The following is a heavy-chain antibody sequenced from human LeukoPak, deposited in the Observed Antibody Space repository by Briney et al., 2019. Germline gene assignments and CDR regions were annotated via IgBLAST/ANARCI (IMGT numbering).Heavy chain of an antibody. CDR2: ISSSGSTI. J-gene: IGHJ6*03. Sequence: GGSLRLSCAASGFTFGSYEMNWVRQAPGKGLEWVSYISSSGSTIYYADSVKGRFTISRDNSKNTLYLQMNSLRAEDTAIYYCAKNGDRGAYCSGGSCYPYYYYNMDVWGKGTTVTISS. D-gene: IGHD2-15*01. V-gene: IGHV3-48*03. CDR1: GFTFGSYE. CDR3: AKNGDRGAYCSGGSCYPYYYYNMDV.